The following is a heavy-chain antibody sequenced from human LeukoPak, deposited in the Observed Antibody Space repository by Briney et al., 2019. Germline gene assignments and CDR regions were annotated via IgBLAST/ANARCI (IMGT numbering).Heavy chain of an antibody. CDR2: ISYDGSNK. CDR1: GITFRNYG. V-gene: IGHV3-30*18. D-gene: IGHD3-22*01. Sequence: PSGGSLRLSCAASGITFRNYGMHWVRQAPGKGLEWVAVISYDGSNKYYADSVKGRFTISRDNSKNTLYLQMNSLRAEDTAVYYCAKDALYYYDSSGYSDYWGQGTLVTVSS. CDR3: AKDALYYYDSSGYSDY. J-gene: IGHJ4*02.